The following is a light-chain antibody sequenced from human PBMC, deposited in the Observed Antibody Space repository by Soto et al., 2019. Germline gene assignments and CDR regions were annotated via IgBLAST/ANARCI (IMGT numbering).Light chain of an antibody. CDR1: QSVSSY. CDR2: DAS. Sequence: EIVLTQSPATLSLSPGERATLSCRASQSVSSYLAWYQQKPGQAPRLLIYDASNRATGIPARFSGSGSGTDFALTSSSREPEDSAVYYCQQRSNWPPRWTFGGGTKVEIK. J-gene: IGKJ4*01. CDR3: QQRSNWPPRWT. V-gene: IGKV3-11*01.